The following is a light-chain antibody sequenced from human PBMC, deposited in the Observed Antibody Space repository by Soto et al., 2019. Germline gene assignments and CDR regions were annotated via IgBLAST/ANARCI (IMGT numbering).Light chain of an antibody. J-gene: IGKJ4*01. CDR1: QSVNLK. CDR3: QQYNDWPQT. Sequence: EIMMTQSPATLSVSPGETATLSCRASQSVNLKLAWYQQKGGQAPRLLIYVASTRATGIPARFSGSGSGGAFTLTISSLQPEDFAVYHCQQYNDWPQTFGGGTTVEIQ. V-gene: IGKV3-15*01. CDR2: VAS.